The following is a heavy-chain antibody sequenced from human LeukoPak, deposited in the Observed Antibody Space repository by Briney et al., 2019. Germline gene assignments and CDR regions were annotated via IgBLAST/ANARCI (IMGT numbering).Heavy chain of an antibody. Sequence: GGSLRLSCAASGFTFSSYSMNWVRQAPGKGLEWVSSISSSSSYIYYADSVKGRFTISRDNAKNSLYLQMNSLRAEDTAVYYCARGFDSSGWYTLDYWGQGTLVTVSS. V-gene: IGHV3-21*01. D-gene: IGHD6-19*01. J-gene: IGHJ4*02. CDR1: GFTFSSYS. CDR3: ARGFDSSGWYTLDY. CDR2: ISSSSSYI.